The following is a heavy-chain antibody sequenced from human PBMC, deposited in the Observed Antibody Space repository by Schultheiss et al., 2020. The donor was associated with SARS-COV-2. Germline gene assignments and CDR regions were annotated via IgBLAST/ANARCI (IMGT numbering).Heavy chain of an antibody. J-gene: IGHJ4*02. D-gene: IGHD3-22*01. CDR3: ARGYYDSSGYYVYYFDY. V-gene: IGHV1-69*13. CDR2: IIPIFGPA. Sequence: SVKVSCKASGGTFSSYAISWVRQAPGQGLEWMGGIIPIFGPANYAQKFQGRVTITADESTSTAYMELSSLRSEDTAVYYCARGYYDSSGYYVYYFDYWGQGTLVTVSS. CDR1: GGTFSSYA.